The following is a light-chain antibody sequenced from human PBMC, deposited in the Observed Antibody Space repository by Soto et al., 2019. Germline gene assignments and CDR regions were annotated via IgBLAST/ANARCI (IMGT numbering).Light chain of an antibody. CDR3: SSYAGRNNVI. J-gene: IGLJ2*01. Sequence: QSALTQPPSASGSPGQSVTISCTGTRSDVGAYNFVSWYQQYPGKAPKLMIYEVTKRPSGVPDRFSGSKSGNTASLTVSGLQAEDEADYYCSSYAGRNNVIFGGGTKVTVL. CDR2: EVT. CDR1: RSDVGAYNF. V-gene: IGLV2-8*01.